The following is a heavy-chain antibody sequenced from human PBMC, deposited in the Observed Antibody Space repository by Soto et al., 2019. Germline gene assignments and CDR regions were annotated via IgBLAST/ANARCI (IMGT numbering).Heavy chain of an antibody. CDR1: GFTFSSYA. CDR2: ISGSGGST. V-gene: IGHV3-23*01. CDR3: APDPGYCSGGSCPW. Sequence: SLRLSCAASGFTFSSYAMSWVRQAPGKGLEWVSAISGSGGSTYYADSVKGRFTISRDNSKNTLYLQMNSLRAEDTAVYYCAPDPGYCSGGSCPWWGQGTLVTVSS. D-gene: IGHD2-15*01. J-gene: IGHJ4*02.